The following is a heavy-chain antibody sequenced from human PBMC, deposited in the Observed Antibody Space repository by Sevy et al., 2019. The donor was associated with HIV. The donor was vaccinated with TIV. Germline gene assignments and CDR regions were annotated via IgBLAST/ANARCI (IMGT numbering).Heavy chain of an antibody. V-gene: IGHV3-9*01. CDR3: AKGTYGGKIKCYYYYGMDV. Sequence: GGSLRLSCAASGFTFDDYAMHWVRQAPGKGLEWVSGISWNSGSIGYADSVKGRFTISRDNAKNSLYLQMNSLRAEDTALYYCAKGTYGGKIKCYYYYGMDVWGQGTTVTVSS. D-gene: IGHD4-17*01. CDR1: GFTFDDYA. J-gene: IGHJ6*02. CDR2: ISWNSGSI.